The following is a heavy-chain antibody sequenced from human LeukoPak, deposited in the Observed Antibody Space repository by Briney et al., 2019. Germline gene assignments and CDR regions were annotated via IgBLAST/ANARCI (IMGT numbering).Heavy chain of an antibody. D-gene: IGHD6-13*01. J-gene: IGHJ5*02. CDR2: INHSRST. CDR3: ARGRGYSSSWYWFDP. V-gene: IGHV4-34*01. CDR1: GGSFSGYY. Sequence: SETLSLTCAVYGGSFSGYYWSWIRQPPGKGLEWIGEINHSRSTNYNPSLKSRVTISVDTSKNQFSLKLSSVTAADTAVYYCARGRGYSSSWYWFDPWGQGTLVTVSS.